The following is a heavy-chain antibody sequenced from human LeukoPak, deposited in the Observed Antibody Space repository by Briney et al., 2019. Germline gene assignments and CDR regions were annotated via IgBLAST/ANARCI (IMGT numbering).Heavy chain of an antibody. D-gene: IGHD2-2*02. V-gene: IGHV1-2*02. CDR3: ASCVVVPAAIEALDYYYMDV. CDR2: INPNSGGT. Sequence: ASVKVSCKASGYTFTGYYMHWVRQAPGQGLEWMGWINPNSGGTNYAQKFQGRVTMTRDTSISTAYMELSGLRSDDTAVYYCASCVVVPAAIEALDYYYMDVWGKGTTVTVSS. CDR1: GYTFTGYY. J-gene: IGHJ6*03.